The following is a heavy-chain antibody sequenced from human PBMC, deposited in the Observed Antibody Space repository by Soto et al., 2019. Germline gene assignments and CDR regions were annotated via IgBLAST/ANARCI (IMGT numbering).Heavy chain of an antibody. J-gene: IGHJ6*02. V-gene: IGHV4-39*01. CDR3: ATQSADYYYYGMNV. D-gene: IGHD6-19*01. Sequence: QLQLQESGPGLVKPSETLSLTCTVSGGSISSSSYYWGWIRQPPGKGLEWSGSIYYSGSTYYNPSTKHRVTXXVXTXXNQSSLKLSSVTASDTAVYDCATQSADYYYYGMNVWGQGTTVTVSS. CDR1: GGSISSSSYY. CDR2: IYYSGST.